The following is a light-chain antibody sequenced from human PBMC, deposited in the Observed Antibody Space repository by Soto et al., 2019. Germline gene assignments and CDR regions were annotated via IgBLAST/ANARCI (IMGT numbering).Light chain of an antibody. CDR1: QNITSY. CDR3: QHYNSYSEA. Sequence: DIQMAQSPPSLSASVGDRVTISCRASQNITSYLSWYQQAPGKAPKLLIYTTTSLQNGVPSTFSGSGSGTDFTLTITSLQPEDFATYYCQHYNSYSEALGQGTKVDIK. J-gene: IGKJ1*01. V-gene: IGKV1-39*01. CDR2: TTT.